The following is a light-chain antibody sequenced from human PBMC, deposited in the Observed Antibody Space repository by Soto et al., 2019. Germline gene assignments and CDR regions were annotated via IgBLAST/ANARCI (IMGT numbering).Light chain of an antibody. CDR3: HQYENYWT. CDR1: QSISSW. V-gene: IGKV1-5*01. Sequence: DIQMTQSPSTLSATAGDRVTITCRASQSISSWWAWYQHKPGKAPKLLIYDASNLDSGGPSRFSGGGSGTEFSLTISILQPDDSAAYYCHQYENYWTFGQGTRVEIK. CDR2: DAS. J-gene: IGKJ1*01.